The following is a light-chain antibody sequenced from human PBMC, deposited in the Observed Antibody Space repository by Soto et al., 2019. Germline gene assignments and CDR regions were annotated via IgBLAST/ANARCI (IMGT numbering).Light chain of an antibody. CDR3: SSHTSSSGVV. J-gene: IGLJ2*01. Sequence: QSVLTQPASVSGSPGQSITISCTGTSSDVGGYNYVSWYQQHPGKAPKLMIYDVSNRPSGVSNRFSGSKSGNTASLTISGLQAEDEADYYCSSHTSSSGVVFGGGTQLTVL. CDR2: DVS. V-gene: IGLV2-14*01. CDR1: SSDVGGYNY.